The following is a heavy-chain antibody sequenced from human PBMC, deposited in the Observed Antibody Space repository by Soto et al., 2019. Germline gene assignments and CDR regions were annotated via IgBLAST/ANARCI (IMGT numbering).Heavy chain of an antibody. CDR1: GFTFGNNW. D-gene: IGHD3-3*01. V-gene: IGHV3-7*03. Sequence: EVQLVESGGGLVQPGGSLRLSCAASGFTFGNNWMSWVRQAPGKGLEWVANIKRDGSEKYYVDSVKGRFANSRENAKNTLYLQMNSLRADDTAVYYCARLEWESSGYADYWGQGTLVTVSS. CDR3: ARLEWESSGYADY. CDR2: IKRDGSEK. J-gene: IGHJ4*02.